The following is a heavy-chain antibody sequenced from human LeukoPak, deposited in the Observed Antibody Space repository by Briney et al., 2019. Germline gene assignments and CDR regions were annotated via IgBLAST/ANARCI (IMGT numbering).Heavy chain of an antibody. Sequence: ASVKVSCKASGYTFTSYYMHWVRQAPGQGLEWTGIINPSGGSTSYAQKFQGRVTMTRDTSTSTVYMELSSLRSEDTAVYYCARVERSLRFLNGMDVWGQGTTVTVSS. CDR2: INPSGGST. CDR3: ARVERSLRFLNGMDV. V-gene: IGHV1-46*01. CDR1: GYTFTSYY. J-gene: IGHJ6*02. D-gene: IGHD3-3*01.